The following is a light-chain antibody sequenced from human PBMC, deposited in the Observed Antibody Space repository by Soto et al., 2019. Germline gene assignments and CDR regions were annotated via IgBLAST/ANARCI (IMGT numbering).Light chain of an antibody. CDR3: AAWDESLNGWV. Sequence: QLVLTQPPSASGTPGQRVTISCSGSTSSIGSNAVNWYQHFPGTAPKLLIYSNNQWPSGVPDRFSGSKSGTSASLAISGLQSEDEADYYCAAWDESLNGWVFGGGTKLTVL. CDR2: SNN. CDR1: TSSIGSNA. V-gene: IGLV1-44*01. J-gene: IGLJ3*02.